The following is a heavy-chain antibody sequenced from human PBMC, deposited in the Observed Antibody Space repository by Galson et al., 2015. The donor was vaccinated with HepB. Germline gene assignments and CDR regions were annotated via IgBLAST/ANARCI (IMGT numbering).Heavy chain of an antibody. D-gene: IGHD6-19*01. CDR1: GYTFTSYY. CDR3: AITVAGTLGAFAFDI. CDR2: INPSGGST. V-gene: IGHV1-46*03. J-gene: IGHJ3*02. Sequence: QSGAEVKKPGESLKISCKASGYTFTSYYMHWVRQAPGQGLEWMGIINPSGGSTSYAQKFQGRVTMTRDTSTSTVYMELSSLRSGDTAVYYCAITVAGTLGAFAFDIWGQGTMVTVSS.